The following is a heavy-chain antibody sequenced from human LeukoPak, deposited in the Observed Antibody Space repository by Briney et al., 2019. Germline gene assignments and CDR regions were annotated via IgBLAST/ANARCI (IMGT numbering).Heavy chain of an antibody. CDR2: ISDSGHDT. CDR3: AKDPWGIGPAFDI. J-gene: IGHJ3*02. CDR1: GFTFSSHA. Sequence: GGSLRLSCAASGFTFSSHAMSWVRQAPGKGLEWVSAISDSGHDTSYAGSVKGRFTVSRDNSKNTLYLQMNSLRADDTALYYCAKDPWGIGPAFDIWGQGTMVTVSS. V-gene: IGHV3-23*01. D-gene: IGHD3-16*01.